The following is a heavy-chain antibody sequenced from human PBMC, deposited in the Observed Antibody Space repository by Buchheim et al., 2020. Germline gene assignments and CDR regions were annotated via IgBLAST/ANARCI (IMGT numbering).Heavy chain of an antibody. CDR1: GFTFSSYA. Sequence: EVQLLESGGGLVQPGGSLRLSCAASGFTFSSYAMSWVRQAPGKGLEWVSAISGSGGSTYYADSVKGRFTISRDNSKNTLYLQMNSLRAEDTAVYYCAKDRLGYCSSTSCYWDDYWGQGTL. D-gene: IGHD2-2*03. V-gene: IGHV3-23*01. CDR3: AKDRLGYCSSTSCYWDDY. J-gene: IGHJ4*02. CDR2: ISGSGGST.